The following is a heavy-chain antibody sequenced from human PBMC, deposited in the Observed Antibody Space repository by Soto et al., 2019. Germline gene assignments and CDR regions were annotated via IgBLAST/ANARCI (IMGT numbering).Heavy chain of an antibody. J-gene: IGHJ6*02. D-gene: IGHD2-21*02. CDR1: GYSFTSYL. V-gene: IGHV5-51*01. CDR2: IFPGDSDT. CDR3: ARQGTTAYCGGDCSPKNYYYYYGMDV. Sequence: GESLKISCKGSGYSFTSYLIGWVRQMPGKGLDWMGIIFPGDSDTRYSPSFQGQVTISADKSISTAYLQWSSLKASDTAMYYCARQGTTAYCGGDCSPKNYYYYYGMDVWGQGTTVTVSS.